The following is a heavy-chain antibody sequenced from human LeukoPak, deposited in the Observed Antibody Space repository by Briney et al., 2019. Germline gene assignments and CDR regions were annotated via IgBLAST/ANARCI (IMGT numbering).Heavy chain of an antibody. J-gene: IGHJ5*02. V-gene: IGHV5-10-1*01. Sequence: GESLKISCKGSGYNFTRNWISWVRQMPGKGLEWMGRIDPSDSYTNYSPSFHGHVTISAYKSTSTAYLHWSILNVSDSAMDYCARGKGWFAPWGQRPLVPLSS. CDR2: IDPSDSYT. CDR1: GYNFTRNW. CDR3: ARGKGWFAP.